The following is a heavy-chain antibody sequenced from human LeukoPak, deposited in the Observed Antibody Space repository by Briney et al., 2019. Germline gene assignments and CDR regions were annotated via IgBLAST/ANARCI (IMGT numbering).Heavy chain of an antibody. V-gene: IGHV1-3*01. CDR2: INAGNGNT. J-gene: IGHJ6*02. CDR3: AREVGIVVVDGMDV. Sequence: ASVKVSCKASGYTFTSYAMHWVRQAPGQRLEWMGWINAGNGNTKYSQKFQGRVTITRDTSASTAYMELSSLRSEDTAVYYCAREVGIVVVDGMDVWGQGTTVTVSS. D-gene: IGHD2-21*01. CDR1: GYTFTSYA.